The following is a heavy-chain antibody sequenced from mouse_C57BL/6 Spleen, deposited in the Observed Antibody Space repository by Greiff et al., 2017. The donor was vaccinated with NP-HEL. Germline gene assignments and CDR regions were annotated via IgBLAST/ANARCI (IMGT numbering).Heavy chain of an antibody. J-gene: IGHJ3*01. CDR2: IDPANGNT. CDR3: AKDSNYVAWFAY. D-gene: IGHD2-5*01. Sequence: VQLQQPVAELVRPGASVKLSCTASGFNIKNTYMHWVKQRPEQGLEWIGRIDPANGNTKYAPKFQGQATITADTSSNTAYLQLSSLTSEDTAIYYCAKDSNYVAWFAYWGQGTLVTVSA. CDR1: GFNIKNTY. V-gene: IGHV14-3*01.